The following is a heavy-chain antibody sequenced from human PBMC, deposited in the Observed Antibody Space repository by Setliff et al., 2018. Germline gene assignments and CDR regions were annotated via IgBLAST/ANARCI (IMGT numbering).Heavy chain of an antibody. CDR1: GFGFTTFG. J-gene: IGHJ4*02. CDR3: ARGPPDFVVVPAAAKFDY. V-gene: IGHV1-18*01. Sequence: GASVKVSCKTSGFGFTTFGFSWVRQAPGQGLEWLGSISPYSGNTNYPQWLQDRVTMTIDTSATTVYMELQSLRSDDTAVYYCARGPPDFVVVPAAAKFDYWGPGTLVTVSS. D-gene: IGHD2-2*01. CDR2: ISPYSGNT.